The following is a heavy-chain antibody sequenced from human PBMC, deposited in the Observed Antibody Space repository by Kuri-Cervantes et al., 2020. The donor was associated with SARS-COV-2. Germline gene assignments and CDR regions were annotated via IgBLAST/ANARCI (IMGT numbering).Heavy chain of an antibody. CDR3: ARDRGSSGWSWVYYYGMDV. CDR1: GGTFSSYA. V-gene: IGHV1-69*05. CDR2: IIPIFGTA. J-gene: IGHJ6*02. D-gene: IGHD6-19*01. Sequence: SVKVSCKASGGTFSSYAISWVRQAPGQGLEWMGGIIPIFGTANYAQKFQGRVTMTTDTSTSTAYMELRSLRSDDTAVYYCARDRGSSGWSWVYYYGMDVWGQGTTVTVSS.